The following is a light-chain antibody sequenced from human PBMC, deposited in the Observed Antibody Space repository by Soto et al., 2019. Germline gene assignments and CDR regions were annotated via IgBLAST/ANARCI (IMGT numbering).Light chain of an antibody. CDR1: SKDVVGYNY. J-gene: IGLJ1*01. CDR2: DVS. Sequence: SVLTQPASVSGSPGQSITISCPGTSKDVVGYNYVSWYQQQPGKAPKFMIYDVSNRPSGVSNRFSGSKSGNTASLTISGLQAEDEADYYCCSYTTSNTRQIVFGTGTKVTVL. V-gene: IGLV2-14*01. CDR3: CSYTTSNTRQIV.